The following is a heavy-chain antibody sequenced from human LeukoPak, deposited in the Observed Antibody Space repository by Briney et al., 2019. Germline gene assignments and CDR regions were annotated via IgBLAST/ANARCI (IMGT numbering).Heavy chain of an antibody. J-gene: IGHJ4*02. CDR3: ARDMGGDYTQFHFDY. Sequence: GGSLRLSCAASGFTVSSNYMSWVRQAPGKGLEWMGGIIPIFGTANYAQKFQGRVTITADESTSTAYMELSSLRSEDTAVYYCARDMGGDYTQFHFDYWGQGTLVTVSS. V-gene: IGHV1-69*01. D-gene: IGHD4-17*01. CDR1: GFTVSSNY. CDR2: IIPIFGTA.